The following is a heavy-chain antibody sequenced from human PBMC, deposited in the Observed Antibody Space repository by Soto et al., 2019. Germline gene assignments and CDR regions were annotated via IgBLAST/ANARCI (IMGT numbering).Heavy chain of an antibody. D-gene: IGHD3-3*01. CDR1: GFSLTTSGVG. V-gene: IGHV2-5*02. CDR2: IYWDDYK. J-gene: IGHJ4*02. CDR3: AHRVLRTVFGLVTTTAIYFDF. Sequence: QITLNESGPTQVKPRQTLTLTCTFSGFSLTTSGVGVGWIRQSPGKAPEWLALIYWDDYKRYSPSLKSRLTITKDTSKNQVVLTIADLDPADTATYYCAHRVLRTVFGLVTTTAIYFDFWGQGTPVAVSS.